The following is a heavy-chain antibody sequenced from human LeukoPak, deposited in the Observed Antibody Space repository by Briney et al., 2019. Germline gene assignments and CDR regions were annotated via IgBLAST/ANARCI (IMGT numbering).Heavy chain of an antibody. J-gene: IGHJ4*02. CDR1: GGSISNYY. CDR3: ARYASGSHFDS. V-gene: IGHV4-4*07. D-gene: IGHD3-10*01. Sequence: SETLSLTCTVSGGSISNYYWSWIRQPAGKGLEWIGRIYSTESTNYDPSLESRVTMSVDTTKNQFSLRLSSVTAADTAVYYCARYASGSHFDSWGQGTLVTVSS. CDR2: IYSTEST.